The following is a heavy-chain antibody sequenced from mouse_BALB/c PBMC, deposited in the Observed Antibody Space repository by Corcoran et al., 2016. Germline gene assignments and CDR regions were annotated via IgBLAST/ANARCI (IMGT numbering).Heavy chain of an antibody. CDR3: ARRVYGNYVYFDY. Sequence: QVQLQQSGAELTKPGASVKMSYKASGYTFTSYWMHWVKQRPGQGLEWIGYINPSTGYTEYNQKFKDKATLTADKSSSTAYMQLSSLTSEDSAVYYCARRVYGNYVYFDYWGQGTTLTVSS. J-gene: IGHJ2*01. CDR2: INPSTGYT. CDR1: GYTFTSYW. V-gene: IGHV1-7*01. D-gene: IGHD2-10*02.